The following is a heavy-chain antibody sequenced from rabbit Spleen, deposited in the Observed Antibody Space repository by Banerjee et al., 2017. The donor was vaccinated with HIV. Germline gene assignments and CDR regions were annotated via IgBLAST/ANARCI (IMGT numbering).Heavy chain of an antibody. CDR3: VRGASSSGYYSL. V-gene: IGHV1S47*01. CDR2: IDPLFGTT. J-gene: IGHJ4*01. CDR1: GFDFSSYG. Sequence: QEQLMESGGGLVQPGGSLKLSCKASGFDFSSYGVSWVRQAPGKGLEWIGSIDPLFGTTYYANGVNGRFTISCHNAQNTLYLQLNRLTAADSATYFCVRGASSSGYYSLWGPGTLVTVS. D-gene: IGHD1-1*01.